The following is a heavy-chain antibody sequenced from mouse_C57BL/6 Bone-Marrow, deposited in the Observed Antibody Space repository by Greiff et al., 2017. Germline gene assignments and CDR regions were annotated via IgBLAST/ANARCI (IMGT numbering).Heavy chain of an antibody. D-gene: IGHD1-1*01. V-gene: IGHV1-76*01. CDR1: GYTFTDYY. Sequence: QVQLKQSGAELVRPGASVKLSCKASGYTFTDYYINWVKHRPGQGLEWIARIYPGSGNTYYNEKFKGKATLTAEKSSSTAYMQLSSLTSEDSAVXFCARTLYYYGSRDWFAYWGQGTLVTVSA. J-gene: IGHJ3*01. CDR3: ARTLYYYGSRDWFAY. CDR2: IYPGSGNT.